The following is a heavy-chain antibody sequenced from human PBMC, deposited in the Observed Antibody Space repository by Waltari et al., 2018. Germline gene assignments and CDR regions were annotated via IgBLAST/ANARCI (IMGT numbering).Heavy chain of an antibody. Sequence: EVQLVESGGGLIQPGGSLRLSCAASGFTVSSNYMIWVRQAPGKGLEWVSVIYSGGSTYYADSVKGRFTISRDNSKNTLYLQMNSLRAEDTAVYYCARYSKYCSGGSCYSRYFDYWGQGTLVTVSS. J-gene: IGHJ4*02. V-gene: IGHV3-53*01. CDR3: ARYSKYCSGGSCYSRYFDY. CDR2: IYSGGST. CDR1: GFTVSSNY. D-gene: IGHD2-15*01.